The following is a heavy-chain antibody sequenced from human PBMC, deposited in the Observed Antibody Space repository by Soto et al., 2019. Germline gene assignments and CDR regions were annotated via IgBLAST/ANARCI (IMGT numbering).Heavy chain of an antibody. V-gene: IGHV1-58*01. D-gene: IGHD1-1*01. CDR1: GLPFSASA. J-gene: IGHJ4*02. CDR2: IVVGSGAT. Sequence: GASVKVSCKASGLPFSASAVQWVRQARGQRLEWIGWIVVGSGATKYAPKFQERVTITRDMSTSTAYMELSRLRSEDTAVYYCAAPPNRDAYNHDYWGQGTLVTVSS. CDR3: AAPPNRDAYNHDY.